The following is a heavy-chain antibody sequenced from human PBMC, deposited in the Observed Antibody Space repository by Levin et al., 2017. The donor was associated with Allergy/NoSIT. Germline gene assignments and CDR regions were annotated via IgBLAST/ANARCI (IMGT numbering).Heavy chain of an antibody. Sequence: PSETLSLTCAVYGGSFSGYYWSWIRQPPGKGLEWIGEINHSGSTNYNPSLKSRVTISVDTSKNQFSLKLSSVTAADTAVYYCARGLNSEGMDVWGQGTTVTVSS. CDR2: INHSGST. CDR3: ARGLNSEGMDV. V-gene: IGHV4-34*01. CDR1: GGSFSGYY. J-gene: IGHJ6*02.